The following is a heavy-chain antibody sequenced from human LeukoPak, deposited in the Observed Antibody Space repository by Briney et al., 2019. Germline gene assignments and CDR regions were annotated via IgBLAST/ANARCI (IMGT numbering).Heavy chain of an antibody. J-gene: IGHJ4*02. CDR2: ISDYGDTI. Sequence: GGSLRLSCTASGFTFSDYYMSWIRQAPGRGLEWVSYISDYGDTIYYADSVKGRFTISRGNTNNSLYLQMNCLRVEDTAIYYCARLKAGNWGQGTLVSVSS. CDR1: GFTFSDYY. CDR3: ARLKAGN. V-gene: IGHV3-11*01.